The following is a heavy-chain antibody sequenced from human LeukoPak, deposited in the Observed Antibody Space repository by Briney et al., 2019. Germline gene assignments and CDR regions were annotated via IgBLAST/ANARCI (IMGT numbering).Heavy chain of an antibody. D-gene: IGHD3-22*01. V-gene: IGHV3-7*03. CDR1: GFTFNTYW. CDR3: ARLDYYDSSKNYYYGMDV. Sequence: GGSLRLSCAASGFTFNTYWMTWVRQAPGKGLEWVADIKEDGSEKRYVDSLKGRFTTSRDNAKNSLYLEMNSLRVEDTAVYYCARLDYYDSSKNYYYGMDVWGQGTTVTVSS. CDR2: IKEDGSEK. J-gene: IGHJ6*02.